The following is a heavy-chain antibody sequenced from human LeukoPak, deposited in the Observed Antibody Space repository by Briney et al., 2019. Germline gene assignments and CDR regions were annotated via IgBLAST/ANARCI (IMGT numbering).Heavy chain of an antibody. CDR1: GGSISTYY. D-gene: IGHD3-22*01. Sequence: PSETLSLTCTVSGGSISTYYWNWIRQPPGKGLEWIAYIFYSGSTNYNPSLKSRVTISVDTSKNQFSLKLTSVTAADTAVYYCARGDSSGYFRFDIWGQGTMVTVSS. CDR2: IFYSGST. J-gene: IGHJ3*02. CDR3: ARGDSSGYFRFDI. V-gene: IGHV4-59*01.